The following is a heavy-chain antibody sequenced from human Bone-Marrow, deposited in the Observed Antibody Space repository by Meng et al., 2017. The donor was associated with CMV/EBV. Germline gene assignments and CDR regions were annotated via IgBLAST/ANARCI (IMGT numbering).Heavy chain of an antibody. CDR1: GGSVSSGSYY. D-gene: IGHD6-13*01. Sequence: SETLSLTCTVSGGSVSSGSYYWSWIRQPPGKGLEWIGYIYYSGSTNYNPSLKSRVTISVDTSKNQFSLKLSSVTAADTAVYYCARDWGSREAAAGENYYYYGMDVWGQGTTVTVSS. V-gene: IGHV4-61*01. J-gene: IGHJ6*02. CDR2: IYYSGST. CDR3: ARDWGSREAAAGENYYYYGMDV.